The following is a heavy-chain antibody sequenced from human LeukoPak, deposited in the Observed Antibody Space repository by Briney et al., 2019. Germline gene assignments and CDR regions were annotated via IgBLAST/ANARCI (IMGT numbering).Heavy chain of an antibody. CDR1: GGTFGSYT. CDR3: VRDSLTSGYYFY. D-gene: IGHD3-22*01. V-gene: IGHV1-69*04. J-gene: IGHJ4*02. Sequence: SVKVSCKASGGTFGSYTINWVRQAPGQGLEWMGRIIPFFAIVNHAQNFRGRVTITADKSTSTAYMELSSLRSEDTAVYYCVRDSLTSGYYFYWGQGTLVTVSS. CDR2: IIPFFAIV.